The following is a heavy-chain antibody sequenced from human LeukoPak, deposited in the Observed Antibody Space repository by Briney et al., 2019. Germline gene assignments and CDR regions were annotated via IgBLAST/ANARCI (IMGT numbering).Heavy chain of an antibody. CDR2: ISSSSSYI. CDR1: GFTFSSYS. Sequence: GGSLRLSCAASGFTFSSYSMNWVRQAPGKGLEWVSSISSSSSYIYYADSVKGRSTISRDNAKNSLYLQMNSLRAEDTAVYYCARDSDTAMAPDYWGQGTLVTVSS. D-gene: IGHD5-18*01. CDR3: ARDSDTAMAPDY. V-gene: IGHV3-21*01. J-gene: IGHJ4*02.